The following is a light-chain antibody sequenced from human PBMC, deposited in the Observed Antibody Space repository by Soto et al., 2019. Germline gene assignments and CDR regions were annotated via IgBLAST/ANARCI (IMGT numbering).Light chain of an antibody. J-gene: IGKJ1*01. Sequence: EIVLTQSPGTLSLSPGERATLSCRSSQSLLHSNGYNYLDWYLQKPGQSPQLLIYLGSNRASGVPDRFSGSGSGTDFTLKISRVEAEDVGVYYCMQPLQSWTFGQGTKVDIK. CDR3: MQPLQSWT. CDR1: QSLLHSNGYNY. V-gene: IGKV2-28*01. CDR2: LGS.